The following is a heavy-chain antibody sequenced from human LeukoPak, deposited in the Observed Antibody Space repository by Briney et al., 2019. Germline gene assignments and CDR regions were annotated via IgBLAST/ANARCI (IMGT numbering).Heavy chain of an antibody. Sequence: PGGSLRLSCAASGFTFSDYYMSWIRQAPGKGLEWVSYISSSGSTIYYADSVKGRFTISRDNAKNSLYLQMNNLRAEDTAVYYCARDPGYYYDSSGYSYSPFFDYWGQGTLVTVSS. J-gene: IGHJ4*02. V-gene: IGHV3-11*01. CDR2: ISSSGSTI. CDR1: GFTFSDYY. CDR3: ARDPGYYYDSSGYSYSPFFDY. D-gene: IGHD3-22*01.